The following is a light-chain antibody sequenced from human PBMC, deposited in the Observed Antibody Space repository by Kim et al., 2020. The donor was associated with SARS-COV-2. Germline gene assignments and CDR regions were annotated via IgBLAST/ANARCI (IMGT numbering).Light chain of an antibody. CDR1: QSIRSK. V-gene: IGKV3-15*01. CDR2: DAS. Sequence: SPGERATLSGRASQSIRSKLAWYQQKPGQAPRLLIYDASTRATGIPARFSGSGSGTEFTLSISSLQSEDFAVYFCQQYNDWPPLTFGGGTKVDIK. J-gene: IGKJ4*01. CDR3: QQYNDWPPLT.